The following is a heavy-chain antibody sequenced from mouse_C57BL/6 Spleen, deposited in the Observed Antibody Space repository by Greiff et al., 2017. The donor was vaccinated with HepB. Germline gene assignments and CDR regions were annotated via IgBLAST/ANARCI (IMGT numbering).Heavy chain of an antibody. J-gene: IGHJ4*01. CDR3: TRGTAQATYYYAMDY. CDR1: GFTFSSYA. D-gene: IGHD3-1*01. CDR2: ISSGGDYI. V-gene: IGHV5-9-1*02. Sequence: EVNVVDSGEGLVKPGGSLKLSCAASGFTFSSYAMSWVRQTPEKRLEWVAYISSGGDYIYYADTVKGRFTISRDTARNTLYLQMSSLKSEDTAMYYCTRGTAQATYYYAMDYWGQGTSVTVSS.